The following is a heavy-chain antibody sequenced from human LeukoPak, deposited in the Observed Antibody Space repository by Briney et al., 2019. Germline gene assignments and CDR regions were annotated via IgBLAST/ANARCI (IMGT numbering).Heavy chain of an antibody. CDR1: GGSISSYY. CDR2: IYYSGST. CDR3: ARGGYSYGYIGLDY. Sequence: SETLSLTCAVSGGSISSYYWSWIRQPPGKGLEWIGYIYYSGSTNYNPSLKSRVTISVDTSKNQFSLKLSSVTAADTAVYYCARGGYSYGYIGLDYWGQGTLVTVSS. J-gene: IGHJ4*02. D-gene: IGHD5-18*01. V-gene: IGHV4-59*08.